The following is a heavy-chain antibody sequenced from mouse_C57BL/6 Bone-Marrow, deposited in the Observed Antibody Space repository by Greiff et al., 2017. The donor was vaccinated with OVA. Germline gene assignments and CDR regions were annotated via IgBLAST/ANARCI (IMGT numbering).Heavy chain of an antibody. CDR1: GYTFTSYW. D-gene: IGHD2-13*01. V-gene: IGHV1-64*01. CDR2: IHPNSGSN. Sequence: QVQLQQPGAELVKPGASVKLSCKASGYTFTSYWMHWVKQRPGQGLEWIGMIHPNSGSNNYNEKFKSKATLTVDKSSCTAYMQLSSRTSEASAVYDCARSVKADYWDQGTTLTVSS. J-gene: IGHJ2*01. CDR3: ARSVKADY.